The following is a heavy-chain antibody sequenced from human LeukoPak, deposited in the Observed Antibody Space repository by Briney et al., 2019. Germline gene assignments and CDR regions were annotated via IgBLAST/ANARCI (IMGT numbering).Heavy chain of an antibody. CDR1: GFTFSRYA. CDR2: ISGSGGST. CDR3: AKVESSGYYLGQGYFDY. J-gene: IGHJ4*02. V-gene: IGHV3-23*01. Sequence: GGSLRLSCAASGFTFSRYAMSWVRQAPGKGLEWVSAISGSGGSTYYADSVKGRFTISRDNSKNTLYLQMNSLRAEDTAVYYCAKVESSGYYLGQGYFDYWGQGTLVTVSS. D-gene: IGHD3-22*01.